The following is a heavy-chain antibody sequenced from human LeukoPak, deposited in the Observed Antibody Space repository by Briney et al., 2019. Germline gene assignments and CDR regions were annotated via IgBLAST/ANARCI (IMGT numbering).Heavy chain of an antibody. D-gene: IGHD2-2*02. CDR2: ISGSGGST. Sequence: GGSLRLSCAVSGITLSNYGMSWVRQAPGKGLEWVAGISGSGGSTYYADSVKGRFTISRDNAKNSLYLQMNSLRAEDTAVYYCASPRTTYCSSTSCYIFDYWGQGTLVTVSS. J-gene: IGHJ4*02. V-gene: IGHV3-23*01. CDR1: GITLSNYG. CDR3: ASPRTTYCSSTSCYIFDY.